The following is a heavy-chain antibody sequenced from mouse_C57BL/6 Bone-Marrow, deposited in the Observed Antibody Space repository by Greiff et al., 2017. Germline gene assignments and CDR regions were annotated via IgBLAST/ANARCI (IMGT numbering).Heavy chain of an antibody. Sequence: EVKLVESGGGLVQPGGSLKLSCAASGFTFSDYYMYWVRQTPEKRLEWVAYISNGGGSTYYPDTVKGRFTISRDNANNTLYLQMSRLTSEDTAVYYCARRGYYCSRYLDVWGKGTTVTVSS. CDR3: ARRGYYCSRYLDV. CDR2: ISNGGGST. CDR1: GFTFSDYY. D-gene: IGHD1-1*01. J-gene: IGHJ1*03. V-gene: IGHV5-12*01.